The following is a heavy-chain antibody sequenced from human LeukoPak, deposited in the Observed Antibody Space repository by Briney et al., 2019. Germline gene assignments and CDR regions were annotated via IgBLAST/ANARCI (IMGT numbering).Heavy chain of an antibody. D-gene: IGHD1-26*01. V-gene: IGHV3-48*04. CDR1: GFTFSNYG. CDR2: ISSSGSTI. Sequence: QPGTSLKLSCAASGFTFSNYGMNWVRQAPGKGLEWVSYISSSGSTIYYADSVKGRFTISRDNAKNSLYLQMNSLRAEDTAVYYCARDWSGRGPAFDYWGQGTRVTVSS. CDR3: ARDWSGRGPAFDY. J-gene: IGHJ4*02.